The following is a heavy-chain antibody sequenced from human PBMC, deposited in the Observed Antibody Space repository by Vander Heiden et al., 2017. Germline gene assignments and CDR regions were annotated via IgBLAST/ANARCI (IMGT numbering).Heavy chain of an antibody. V-gene: IGHV4-39*01. CDR3: ARHGRHAGGDNNWFDP. CDR1: GGSFMTTSAF. Sequence: QLQLQESGPGLVKPSETLSLTCSVSGGSFMTTSAFWGWIRQPPGRGLEWIGSIYYSGSTYYNPSLESRFTISVDTSRNTFSLRLSSVTAADTAIYYCARHGRHAGGDNNWFDPWGQGILVTVS. D-gene: IGHD2-21*02. CDR2: IYYSGST. J-gene: IGHJ5*02.